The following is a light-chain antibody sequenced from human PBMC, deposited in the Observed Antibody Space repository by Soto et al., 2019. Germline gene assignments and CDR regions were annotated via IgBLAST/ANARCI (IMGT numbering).Light chain of an antibody. CDR1: SRDIGNYNY. CDR2: EVS. CDR3: GSYRSSNTLVV. Sequence: QSALTQPRSVSGSPGQSVTISCTGTSRDIGNYNYVSWYQQLPGKAPKLVIYEVSNRPSGISDRFSGSKSGQTASLTISGLQTEDEADYFCGSYRSSNTLVVFGGGTKVTVL. J-gene: IGLJ3*02. V-gene: IGLV2-14*01.